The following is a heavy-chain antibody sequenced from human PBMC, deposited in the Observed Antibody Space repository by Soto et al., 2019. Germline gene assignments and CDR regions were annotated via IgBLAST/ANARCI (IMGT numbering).Heavy chain of an antibody. CDR1: GYTFTVYY. D-gene: IGHD2-8*01. CDR2: INPKSGGT. V-gene: IGHV1-2*02. J-gene: IGHJ4*02. CDR3: ARDLAIHGVYDY. Sequence: ASVKVSCKASGYTFTVYYMHWVRQAPGQGLEWMGWINPKSGGTMYPQKLQGRVTMTTDTSTSTAYMELRSLRSDDTAVYYCARDLAIHGVYDYWGQGTLVTVSS.